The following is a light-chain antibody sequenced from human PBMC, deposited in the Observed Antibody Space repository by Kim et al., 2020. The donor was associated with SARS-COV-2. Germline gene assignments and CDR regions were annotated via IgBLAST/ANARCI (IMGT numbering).Light chain of an antibody. J-gene: IGKJ1*01. CDR1: HSVTSNF. Sequence: RAALSCKPSHSVTSNFLAWYNESAGQTPRLIIHSAYRRATGIPDRISSSGYGTEFTLTISRLEPEDFAVYYCQHYGSSSGTFGPGTKVDIK. CDR2: SAY. V-gene: IGKV3-20*01. CDR3: QHYGSSSGT.